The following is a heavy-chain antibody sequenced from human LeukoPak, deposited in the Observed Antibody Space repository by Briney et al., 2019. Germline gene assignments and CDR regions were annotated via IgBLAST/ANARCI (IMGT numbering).Heavy chain of an antibody. CDR1: GYTFTSYW. V-gene: IGHV5-51*01. CDR2: IYSGDSDT. Sequence: KVSCKASGYTFTSYWIGWVRQMPGKGLEWMGIIYSGDSDTRYSPSFQGQVTISADKSISTAYLQWSSLKASDTAMYYCARGGRSSWAYNWFDPWGQGTLVTVSS. CDR3: ARGGRSSWAYNWFDP. D-gene: IGHD6-13*01. J-gene: IGHJ5*02.